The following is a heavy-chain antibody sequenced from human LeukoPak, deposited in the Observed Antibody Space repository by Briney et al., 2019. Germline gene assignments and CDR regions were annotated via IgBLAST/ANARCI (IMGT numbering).Heavy chain of an antibody. J-gene: IGHJ3*02. CDR2: IYYSGST. CDR1: GSSISSSSYY. V-gene: IGHV4-39*01. Sequence: SETLSLTCTVSGSSISSSSYYCGWIRQPPGKGLEWIGSIYYSGSTYYNPSLKSRVTISVDTSKNQFSLKLSSVTAADTAVYYCARQDSSGYYCYPVGAFDIWGQGTMVTVSS. CDR3: ARQDSSGYYCYPVGAFDI. D-gene: IGHD3-22*01.